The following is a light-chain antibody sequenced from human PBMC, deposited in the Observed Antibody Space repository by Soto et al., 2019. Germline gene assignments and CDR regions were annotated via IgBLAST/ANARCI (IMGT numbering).Light chain of an antibody. J-gene: IGKJ4*01. Sequence: EIVLTQAPATLSLSPGERATLSCRARQSVSNYLAWYQQKPGQAPRLFIDDASNRATGIPARFSGSGSGTDFALAISSLEPEDFAVYYCLQRSKWPLTCGGGTKVESK. V-gene: IGKV3-11*01. CDR1: QSVSNY. CDR3: LQRSKWPLT. CDR2: DAS.